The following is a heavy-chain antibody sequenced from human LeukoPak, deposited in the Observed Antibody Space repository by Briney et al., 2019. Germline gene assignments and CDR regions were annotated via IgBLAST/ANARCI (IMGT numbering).Heavy chain of an antibody. J-gene: IGHJ4*02. Sequence: SETLSLTRTVSGGSISSGSYYWRWIRQPAGKGLEWIGRIYTSGSTNYNPSLKSRVTISVDTSKNQFSLKLSSVTAADTAVYYCAKSRRAGYSYGLNYFDYWGQGTLVTVSS. CDR2: IYTSGST. V-gene: IGHV4-61*02. CDR3: AKSRRAGYSYGLNYFDY. D-gene: IGHD5-18*01. CDR1: GGSISSGSYY.